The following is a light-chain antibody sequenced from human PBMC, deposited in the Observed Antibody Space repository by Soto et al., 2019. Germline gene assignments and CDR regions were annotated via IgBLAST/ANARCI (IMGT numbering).Light chain of an antibody. Sequence: EVLMTQSPDTLYVSPGERVTLSCRASQSVSDNLAWYQQKPGQGPRLLVYRASTRTLGIPARFSGSESGTEFTLTISSLQSGDFAVYYCQQYNNWPPLTFGGGTKVDIK. CDR1: QSVSDN. CDR2: RAS. V-gene: IGKV3-15*01. CDR3: QQYNNWPPLT. J-gene: IGKJ4*01.